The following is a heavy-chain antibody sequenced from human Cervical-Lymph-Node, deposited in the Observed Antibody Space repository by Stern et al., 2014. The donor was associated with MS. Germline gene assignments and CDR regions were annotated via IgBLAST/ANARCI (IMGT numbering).Heavy chain of an antibody. J-gene: IGHJ6*02. CDR3: AAGSPYYFYAMDV. V-gene: IGHV3-9*01. D-gene: IGHD3-10*01. Sequence: HLECSGGGLVQPGRSLRISCAASGFTLDDYDIHCVRQAPGEGLEWVSCLSWKSGSLGYADSVKGRFTISRDKAKNSLYLQMNSLRTEDTALYYCAAGSPYYFYAMDVWGHGTTVTVSS. CDR1: GFTLDDYD. CDR2: LSWKSGSL.